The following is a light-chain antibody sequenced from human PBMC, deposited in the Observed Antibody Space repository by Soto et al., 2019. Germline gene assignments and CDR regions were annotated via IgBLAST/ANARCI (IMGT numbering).Light chain of an antibody. Sequence: IVLTQSPATLSLPPGERATLSCRASQSMSSYLAWYQQNPGQAPRLLIYDASSRATGIPARFSGSGSGTDFTLTISSLEPEDFAVYYCQQRSNWPMYTFGQGTKLEIK. V-gene: IGKV3-11*01. CDR2: DAS. J-gene: IGKJ2*01. CDR3: QQRSNWPMYT. CDR1: QSMSSY.